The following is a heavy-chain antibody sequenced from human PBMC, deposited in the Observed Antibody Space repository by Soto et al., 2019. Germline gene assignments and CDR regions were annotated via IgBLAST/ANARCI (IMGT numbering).Heavy chain of an antibody. CDR2: VFWDDGE. Sequence: QITLRESGPSLVKPTETLTLTCTFSGFSLTTTGVGVGWIRQPPGKALEWLAVVFWDDGERYSPSLKSRVTLAXXXSXXQVVLTMTNMAPVDTATYYCTQIYGSGSWGWYFHSWGQGTLVTVSS. CDR1: GFSLTTTGVG. J-gene: IGHJ4*02. V-gene: IGHV2-5*02. CDR3: TQIYGSGSWGWYFHS. D-gene: IGHD1-26*01.